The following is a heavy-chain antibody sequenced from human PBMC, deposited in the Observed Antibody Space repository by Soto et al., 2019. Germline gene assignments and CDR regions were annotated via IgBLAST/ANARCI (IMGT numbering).Heavy chain of an antibody. J-gene: IGHJ6*02. V-gene: IGHV1-2*04. CDR3: ARGTIVMVHYYFGMDV. Sequence: QVQLVQSETEVKKPGASVRVSCRASGYTFTDYYIHWLRQAPGQGLEWMGWINPKSGVVNYAHKFQGWLTLTRDTSVSTAYMDLSGLPSDDTAIYYCARGTIVMVHYYFGMDVWGQGTSVIVSS. D-gene: IGHD3-22*01. CDR1: GYTFTDYY. CDR2: INPKSGVV.